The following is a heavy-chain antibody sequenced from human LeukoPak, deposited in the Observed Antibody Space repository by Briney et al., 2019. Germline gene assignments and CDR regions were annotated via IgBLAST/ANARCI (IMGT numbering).Heavy chain of an antibody. V-gene: IGHV1-24*01. J-gene: IGHJ3*02. D-gene: IGHD2-2*01. CDR1: GYTFTSYG. Sequence: ASVKVSCKASGYTFTSYGISWVRQAPGQGLEWMGGFDPEDGETIYAQKFQGRVTMTEDTSTDTAYMELSSLRSEDTAVYYCATGSDCSSTSCYAFDIWGQGTMVTVSS. CDR2: FDPEDGET. CDR3: ATGSDCSSTSCYAFDI.